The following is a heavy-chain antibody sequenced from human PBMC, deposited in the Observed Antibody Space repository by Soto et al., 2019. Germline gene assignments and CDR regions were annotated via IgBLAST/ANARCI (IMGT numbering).Heavy chain of an antibody. J-gene: IGHJ6*02. D-gene: IGHD5-18*01. V-gene: IGHV1-18*01. CDR1: GYTFTGDG. Sequence: GAPVKGSCKASGYTFTGDGISCVRQDPGQGLEWMGWISAYNGNTNYAQKLQGRVTMTTDTSTSTAYMELRSLRSDDTAVYYCARDRLERIQLHPYYGMDVWGQGTTVTVSS. CDR3: ARDRLERIQLHPYYGMDV. CDR2: ISAYNGNT.